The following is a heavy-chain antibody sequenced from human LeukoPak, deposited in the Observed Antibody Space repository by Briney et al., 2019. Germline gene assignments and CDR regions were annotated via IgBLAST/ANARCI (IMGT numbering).Heavy chain of an antibody. J-gene: IGHJ4*02. CDR2: ISGSGGST. Sequence: PGGSLRLSCAASGFTFSSYAMSWVRQAPGKGLEWVSAISGSGGSTYYADSVKGRFTISRDNSKSTLYLQMNSLRAEDTAVYYCAKDPCSSSTSCYTGHFDYWGQGTLVTVSS. CDR3: AKDPCSSSTSCYTGHFDY. V-gene: IGHV3-23*01. D-gene: IGHD2-2*02. CDR1: GFTFSSYA.